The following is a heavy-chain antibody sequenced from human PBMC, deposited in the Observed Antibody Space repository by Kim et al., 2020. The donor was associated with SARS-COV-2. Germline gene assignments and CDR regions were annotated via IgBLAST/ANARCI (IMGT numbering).Heavy chain of an antibody. Sequence: GGSLRLSCAASGFTFSSYWMSWVRQAPGKGLEWVANIKQDGSEKYYVDSVKGRFTISRDNAKNSLYLQMNSLRAEDTAVYYCASMELLWFGSLDYWGQGTLVTVSS. CDR1: GFTFSSYW. CDR3: ASMELLWFGSLDY. V-gene: IGHV3-7*01. D-gene: IGHD3-10*01. CDR2: IKQDGSEK. J-gene: IGHJ4*02.